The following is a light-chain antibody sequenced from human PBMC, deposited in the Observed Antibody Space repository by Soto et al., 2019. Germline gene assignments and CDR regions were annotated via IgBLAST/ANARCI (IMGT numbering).Light chain of an antibody. CDR2: EVS. Sequence: QSALTQSASVSGSPGQSITISCTGTSSDVGPYNLVSWYQQHPGKATKLIIYEVSERPSGVSNRFSGSKSGNTASLTISGLQADDEADYYCCSYAGRNTFVFGLGTKLTVL. V-gene: IGLV2-23*02. CDR1: SSDVGPYNL. CDR3: CSYAGRNTFV. J-gene: IGLJ1*01.